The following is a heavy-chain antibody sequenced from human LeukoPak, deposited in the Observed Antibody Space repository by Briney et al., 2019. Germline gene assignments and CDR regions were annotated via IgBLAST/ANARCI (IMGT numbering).Heavy chain of an antibody. CDR3: ARGRQEISMILVVMTGVSYYLDV. CDR2: INPSGST. V-gene: IGHV4-34*01. D-gene: IGHD3-22*01. J-gene: IGHJ6*03. CDR1: GGSFSGYY. Sequence: SETLSLTCAVYGGSFSGYYWTWIRQSPGKGLEWIGEINPSGSTYYNPSLKSRLTISRDTSKNQFSLRLSSVTAADTAVYYCARGRQEISMILVVMTGVSYYLDVWGIGTTVTV.